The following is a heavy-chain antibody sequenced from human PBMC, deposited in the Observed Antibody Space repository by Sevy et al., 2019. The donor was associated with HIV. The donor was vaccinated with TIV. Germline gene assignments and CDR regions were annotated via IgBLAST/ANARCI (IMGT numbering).Heavy chain of an antibody. Sequence: LSLTCAASGFSFSTYWMHWVRQAPGKGLEWVANIKQDESEKYYVASVKGRFTISRDNAKNSVYPEMNSLRPEDTAIYYCAKGNSGSFDYWGQGTLVTVSS. V-gene: IGHV3-7*01. CDR1: GFSFSTYW. D-gene: IGHD3-22*01. CDR2: IKQDESEK. J-gene: IGHJ4*02. CDR3: AKGNSGSFDY.